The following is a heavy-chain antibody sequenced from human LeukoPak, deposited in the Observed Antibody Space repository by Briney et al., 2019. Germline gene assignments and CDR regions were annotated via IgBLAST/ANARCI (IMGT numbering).Heavy chain of an antibody. CDR2: IFYSGTT. J-gene: IGHJ4*02. Sequence: SETLSLTCAVSGASVKSYHCSWIRQPPGKGLEWIGHIFYSGTTDYNPSLKSRVTISVDTSKNQVSLKVNSVTAADTAVYYCTCHHWLAWAYWGQGTLVTVSS. D-gene: IGHD6-19*01. CDR3: TCHHWLAWAY. V-gene: IGHV4-59*08. CDR1: GASVKSYH.